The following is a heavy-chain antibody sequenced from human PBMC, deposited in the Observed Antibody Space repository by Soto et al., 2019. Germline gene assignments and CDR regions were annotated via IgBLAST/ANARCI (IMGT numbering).Heavy chain of an antibody. V-gene: IGHV3-23*01. CDR1: GFTFSSCV. CDR2: ITKSGDT. J-gene: IGHJ4*02. Sequence: PGGSPRLSCETSGFTFSSCVMTWVRQAPGKGLEWVAVITKSGDTDYADSVKGRFTISRDNSKNTVYLQMNSLRAEDTAVYYCAKGLLNGRWYAADWGQGALVTVSS. D-gene: IGHD6-13*01. CDR3: AKGLLNGRWYAAD.